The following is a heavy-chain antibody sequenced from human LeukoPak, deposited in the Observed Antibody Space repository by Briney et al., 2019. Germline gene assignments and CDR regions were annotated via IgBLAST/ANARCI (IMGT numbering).Heavy chain of an antibody. D-gene: IGHD3-9*01. CDR1: GGSISSYY. CDR3: ARGGTYNGILSFDP. Sequence: SETLSLTCSVSGGSISSYYWSWIRQPPGKGLKWIGYIYYNGNTNYSPSLKSRVTISLDTSKIQFSLKLTSVTAADTAVYYCARGGTYNGILSFDPWGQGTLVTVSS. J-gene: IGHJ5*02. V-gene: IGHV4-59*01. CDR2: IYYNGNT.